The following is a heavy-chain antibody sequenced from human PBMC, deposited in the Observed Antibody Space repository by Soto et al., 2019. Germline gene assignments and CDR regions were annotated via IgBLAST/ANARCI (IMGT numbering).Heavy chain of an antibody. D-gene: IGHD5-18*01. CDR1: GGTFSSYA. J-gene: IGHJ6*02. CDR3: AREQDSYGSYYYYYGMDV. Sequence: GASVKVSCKASGGTFSSYAISWVRQAPGQGLEWMGGIIPIFGTANYAQKFQGRVTITADESTSTAYMELSSLRSEDTAVYYCAREQDSYGSYYYYYGMDVWGQGITVTVS. CDR2: IIPIFGTA. V-gene: IGHV1-69*13.